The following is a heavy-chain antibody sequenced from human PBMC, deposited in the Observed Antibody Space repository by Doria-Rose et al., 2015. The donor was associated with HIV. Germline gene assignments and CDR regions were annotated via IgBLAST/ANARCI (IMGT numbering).Heavy chain of an antibody. V-gene: IGHV3-9*01. D-gene: IGHD3-3*01. J-gene: IGHJ6*03. CDR3: AKAPIIGPKYYFYMDV. Sequence: VQLVRSGGGLVQPGRSLRLSCVGSGFSFESYAMHWVRLAPGKGLEWVAGISWDSGAKSNADSVEGRFTISRDNAKKSVYLEMRSLRPEDTAFYYCAKAPIIGPKYYFYMDVWGKGTSVTVSS. CDR1: GFSFESYA. CDR2: ISWDSGAK.